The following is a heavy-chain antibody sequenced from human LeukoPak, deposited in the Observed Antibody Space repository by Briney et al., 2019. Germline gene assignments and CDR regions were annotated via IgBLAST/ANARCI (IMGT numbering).Heavy chain of an antibody. CDR1: GYTFNTYG. V-gene: IGHV1-18*01. D-gene: IGHD6-19*01. J-gene: IGHJ1*01. CDR3: ARAATTVAGTRYFHL. CDR2: IGAYSGNA. Sequence: ASVKVSCKASGYTFNTYGISWVRQAPGQGLEWMGWIGAYSGNANYAQNLQGRVTMTTDTATSTAYMEPRSLTSDDTAVYYCARAATTVAGTRYFHLWGQGTLVTVSS.